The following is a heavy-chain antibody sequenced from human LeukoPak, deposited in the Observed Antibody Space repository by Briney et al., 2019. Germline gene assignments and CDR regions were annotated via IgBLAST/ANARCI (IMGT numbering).Heavy chain of an antibody. D-gene: IGHD3-10*01. J-gene: IGHJ4*02. CDR2: IYSGGST. Sequence: PGGSLRLSCAASGFTVSSNYMSWVCQAPGKGLEWVSVIYSGGSTYYADSVKGRFTISRDNSKNTLYLQMNSLRAEDTAVYYCAKDNVLLWFGEFSHFDYWGQGTLVTVSS. V-gene: IGHV3-53*01. CDR1: GFTVSSNY. CDR3: AKDNVLLWFGEFSHFDY.